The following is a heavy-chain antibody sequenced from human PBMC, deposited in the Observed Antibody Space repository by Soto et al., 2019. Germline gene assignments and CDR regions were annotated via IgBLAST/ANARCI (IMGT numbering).Heavy chain of an antibody. V-gene: IGHV3-48*02. CDR1: GYTLSDYS. Sequence: EVQLVESGGGLVQPGGSLRLSCVASGYTLSDYSMNWVRQAPGKGLEWVSYFGTSRKYIYYADSVRGRFTISRGDAKNSLYLQLNSLRDEDTALYYCVRDRDWAFDIWGQGTMVTVSS. CDR2: FGTSRKYI. D-gene: IGHD3-9*01. CDR3: VRDRDWAFDI. J-gene: IGHJ3*02.